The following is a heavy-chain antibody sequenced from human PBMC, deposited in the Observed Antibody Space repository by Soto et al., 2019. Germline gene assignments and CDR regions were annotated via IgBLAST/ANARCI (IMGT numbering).Heavy chain of an antibody. J-gene: IGHJ6*02. D-gene: IGHD6-6*01. Sequence: GASVKVSCKASGYTFTGYYMHWVRQAPGQGLEWMGWINPNSGGTNYAQKFQGRVTMTRDTSISTAYMELSRLRSDDTAVYYCARGRAARPPSPNYYYYGMDVWGQGTTVTVSS. V-gene: IGHV1-2*02. CDR2: INPNSGGT. CDR3: ARGRAARPPSPNYYYYGMDV. CDR1: GYTFTGYY.